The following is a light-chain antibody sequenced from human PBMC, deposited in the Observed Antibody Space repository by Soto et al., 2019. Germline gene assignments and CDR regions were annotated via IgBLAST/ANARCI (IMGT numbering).Light chain of an antibody. J-gene: IGLJ2*01. CDR3: AAWDDSLNDPCVV. V-gene: IGLV1-44*01. Sequence: QSVLTQPPSASGTPGQRVTISCSGSSSNIGSNTVNWYQQLPGTAPKLLIYSNNQRPSGVPDRFSGSKSGTSASLAISGLQSEDEADYYCAAWDDSLNDPCVVFGGGTKLTVL. CDR2: SNN. CDR1: SSNIGSNT.